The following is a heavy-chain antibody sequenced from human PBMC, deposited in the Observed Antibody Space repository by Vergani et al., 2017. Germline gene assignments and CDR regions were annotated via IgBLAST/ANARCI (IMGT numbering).Heavy chain of an antibody. D-gene: IGHD2-2*01. CDR1: GYTFTSYD. J-gene: IGHJ5*02. CDR3: ARFGYCSSTTLCNNWFDP. Sequence: QVQLVQSGAEVKTPGASVKVSCKASGYTFTSYDINWVRQATGQGLEWMGWMNPNSGGTNYAQKFQGRVTMTRDTSISTAYMELSRLRSDDTAVYYCARFGYCSSTTLCNNWFDPWGQGTLVTVSS. CDR2: MNPNSGGT. V-gene: IGHV1-2*02.